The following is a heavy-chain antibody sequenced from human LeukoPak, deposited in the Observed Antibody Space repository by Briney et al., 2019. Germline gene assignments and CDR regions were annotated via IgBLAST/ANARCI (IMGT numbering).Heavy chain of an antibody. CDR1: GFDITRLE. CDR2: ITSTGGTK. D-gene: IGHD3-16*02. Sequence: GGSLRLPCAASGFDITRLEMYWVRQAPGRGLEWISYITSTGGTKYYADSVRGRFTISRDNSKNSLYLQLNSLRAEDTAVYYCVRPLASLHDPDVFDLWGQGTSVTVSS. CDR3: VRPLASLHDPDVFDL. V-gene: IGHV3-48*03. J-gene: IGHJ3*01.